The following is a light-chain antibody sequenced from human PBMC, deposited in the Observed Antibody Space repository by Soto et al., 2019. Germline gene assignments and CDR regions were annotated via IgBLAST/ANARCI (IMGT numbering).Light chain of an antibody. CDR2: DVS. CDR1: SSDVGGYNY. CDR3: CSYTTSNTRQIV. Sequence: QSALTQPASVSGSPGQSITISCTGTSSDVGGYNYVSWYQQQPGKAPKFMIYDVSNRTSGVSNRFSGSKSGNTASLTISGLQAEDEADYSCCSYTTSNTRQIVFGTGTKLTVL. V-gene: IGLV2-14*01. J-gene: IGLJ1*01.